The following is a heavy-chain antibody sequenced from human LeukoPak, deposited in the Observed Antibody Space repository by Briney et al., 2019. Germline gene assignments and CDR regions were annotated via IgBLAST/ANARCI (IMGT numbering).Heavy chain of an antibody. CDR1: GFTVSSNY. Sequence: GGSLRPSCAASGFTVSSNYMSWVRQAPGKGLEWVSVIYSGGSTYYADSVKGRFTISRDNSKNTLYLQMNSLRAEDTAVYYCANGLVDTAMDAFDYWGQGTLVTVSS. V-gene: IGHV3-53*01. D-gene: IGHD5-18*01. J-gene: IGHJ4*02. CDR2: IYSGGST. CDR3: ANGLVDTAMDAFDY.